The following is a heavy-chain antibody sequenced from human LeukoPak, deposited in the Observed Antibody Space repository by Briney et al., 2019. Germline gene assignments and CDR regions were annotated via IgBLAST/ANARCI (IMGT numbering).Heavy chain of an antibody. Sequence: GGSLRLSCAASGFTFSRSGMHWVRQAPGKGLEWVALIWYDDASQKDSADAVKGQFIISRDNAKNTLYLQMNSLRAEDTAVYYCAREFTIPAAGWQIQNWGQGTLVTVSS. CDR1: GFTFSRSG. J-gene: IGHJ1*01. CDR3: AREFTIPAAGWQIQN. D-gene: IGHD6-13*01. V-gene: IGHV3-33*01. CDR2: IWYDDASQK.